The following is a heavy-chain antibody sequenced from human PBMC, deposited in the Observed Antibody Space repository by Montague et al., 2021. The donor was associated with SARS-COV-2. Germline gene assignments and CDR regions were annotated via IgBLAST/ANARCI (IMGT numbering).Heavy chain of an antibody. CDR3: VRDGYTHVDY. Sequence: SETLSLTCTLSGDSISSSSYYWGWIRQPPGKGLEWIGNKHYSGITYNNPSLKNRVTMSVDTSKNQFSLKLSSVTAADTAVYYCVRDGYTHVDYWGQGTLVTVSS. J-gene: IGHJ4*02. V-gene: IGHV4-39*02. D-gene: IGHD5-24*01. CDR1: GDSISSSSYY. CDR2: KHYSGIT.